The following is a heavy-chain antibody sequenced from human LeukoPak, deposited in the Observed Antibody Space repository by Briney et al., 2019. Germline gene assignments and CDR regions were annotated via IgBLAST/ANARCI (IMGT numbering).Heavy chain of an antibody. V-gene: IGHV3-21*01. J-gene: IGHJ6*02. CDR1: GFTLRSYT. D-gene: IGHD4-23*01. Sequence: PGGSLRLSCAASGFTLRSYTMNWVRQAPGKGLEWVSSIGISSNKIYYADSVKGRFTISRDNAKNSLYLQMNSLRAEDTAVYYCARDRGGGSSLQPMDVWGQGTTVAVSS. CDR2: IGISSNKI. CDR3: ARDRGGGSSLQPMDV.